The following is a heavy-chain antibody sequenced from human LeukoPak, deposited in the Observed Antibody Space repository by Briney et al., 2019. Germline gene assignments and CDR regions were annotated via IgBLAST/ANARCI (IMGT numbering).Heavy chain of an antibody. V-gene: IGHV4-59*01. CDR1: GGSISSYH. CDR2: IDNSGST. J-gene: IGHJ6*02. CDR3: ARRGAARPGGSYSMDV. D-gene: IGHD6-6*01. Sequence: SETLSLACTVSGGSISSYHWSWIRQPPGKGLEYIGYIDNSGSTNYKPSLKSRVTISIDTSKNQLSLKLSSVTTADTAVYYCARRGAARPGGSYSMDVWGQGTTVTVSS.